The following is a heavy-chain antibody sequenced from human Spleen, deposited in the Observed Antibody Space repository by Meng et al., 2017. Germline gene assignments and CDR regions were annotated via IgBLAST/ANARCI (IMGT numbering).Heavy chain of an antibody. J-gene: IGHJ4*02. Sequence: VKRRQAGAELKEPGAPVRVSCTASGHTVSPSAITWVRQAPGQGLEWMGWISAYNGDTNYAQSLQGRVTMTTDTSTSTAYMELRSLTSDDTAVYYCARVYDLRVLDYWGQGTLVTVSS. V-gene: IGHV1-18*01. CDR1: GHTVSPSA. D-gene: IGHD3/OR15-3a*01. CDR3: ARVYDLRVLDY. CDR2: ISAYNGDT.